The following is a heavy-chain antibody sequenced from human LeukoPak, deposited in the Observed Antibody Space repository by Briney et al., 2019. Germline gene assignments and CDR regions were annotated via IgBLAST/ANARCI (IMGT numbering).Heavy chain of an antibody. Sequence: GGSLRLSCAASGFTFSSYGMHWVRQAPGKGLEWVAVISYDGSNKYYADSVKGRFTISRDNSKNTLYLQMNSLRAEDTAVYYCARDLRRFRAAAADFPDYWGQGTLVTVSS. CDR3: ARDLRRFRAAAADFPDY. V-gene: IGHV3-30*03. J-gene: IGHJ4*02. D-gene: IGHD6-13*01. CDR2: ISYDGSNK. CDR1: GFTFSSYG.